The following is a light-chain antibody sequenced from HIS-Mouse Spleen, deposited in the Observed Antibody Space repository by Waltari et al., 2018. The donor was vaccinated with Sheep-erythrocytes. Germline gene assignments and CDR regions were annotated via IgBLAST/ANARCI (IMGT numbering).Light chain of an antibody. CDR2: AAS. CDR3: QQSYSTPPLT. J-gene: IGKJ4*01. Sequence: DIHMTQSPSSLSASVGDRVTITCQASQSISSYLNWYQQKPGKAPKLLIYAASSLQSGIPSRFSGSGSGTDFTLTISSLQPEDFATYYCQQSYSTPPLTFGGGTKVNIK. V-gene: IGKV1-39*01. CDR1: QSISSY.